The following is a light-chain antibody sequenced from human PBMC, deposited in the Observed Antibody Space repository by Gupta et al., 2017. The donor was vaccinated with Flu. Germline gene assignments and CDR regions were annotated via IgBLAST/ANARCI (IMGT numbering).Light chain of an antibody. CDR3: QQDNNYPWT. V-gene: IGKV1-5*03. Sequence: PSTLSASLGDRVTITCRASQNIDAWLAWYQQRPGKAPSLLIYKASILQSGVPSRFSGSASGTEFTLAISSLQPDDLATYYCQQDNNYPWTFGPGTKV. CDR1: QNIDAW. J-gene: IGKJ1*01. CDR2: KAS.